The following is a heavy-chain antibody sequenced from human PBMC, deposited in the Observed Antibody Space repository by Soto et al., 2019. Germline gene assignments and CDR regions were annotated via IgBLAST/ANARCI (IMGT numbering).Heavy chain of an antibody. J-gene: IGHJ4*02. D-gene: IGHD1-26*01. CDR2: INHLETT. CDR1: GASITYGGYS. CDR3: ARGGGSDSFDY. V-gene: IGHV4-30-2*01. Sequence: SESLSLTCTVSGASITYGGYSWSWIRQTPGKGLEWIGYINHLETTFYNPSFESRLALSIDRAKNQFSLNLNSMSAADRAVYFCARGGGSDSFDYWGQGILVTVSS.